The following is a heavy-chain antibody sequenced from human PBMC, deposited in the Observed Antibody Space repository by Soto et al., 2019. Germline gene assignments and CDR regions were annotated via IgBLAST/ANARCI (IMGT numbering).Heavy chain of an antibody. V-gene: IGHV5-51*01. CDR1: GYSFTSNW. D-gene: IGHD6-19*01. CDR2: IYPGDSDT. Sequence: GESLKISFKGSGYSFTSNWIGWVRQMPGKGLEWMGIIYPGDSDTRYSPSFQGQVTISADKSISTAYLQWSSLKASDTAMYYCARQESSGWYSARPGEVDYWGQGTLVTVSS. CDR3: ARQESSGWYSARPGEVDY. J-gene: IGHJ4*02.